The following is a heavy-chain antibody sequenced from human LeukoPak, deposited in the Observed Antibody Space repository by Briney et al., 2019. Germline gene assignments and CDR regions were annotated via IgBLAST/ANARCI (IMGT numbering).Heavy chain of an antibody. Sequence: GESLRISCKGSGYSFTSYWISWVRQMPGKGLEWMGRIDPSDSYTNYSPSFQGHVTISADKSIGTAYLQWSSLKASDTAMYYCARRYYDILTGLWYAFDIWGQGTMVTVSS. CDR1: GYSFTSYW. J-gene: IGHJ3*02. CDR2: IDPSDSYT. CDR3: ARRYYDILTGLWYAFDI. V-gene: IGHV5-10-1*01. D-gene: IGHD3-9*01.